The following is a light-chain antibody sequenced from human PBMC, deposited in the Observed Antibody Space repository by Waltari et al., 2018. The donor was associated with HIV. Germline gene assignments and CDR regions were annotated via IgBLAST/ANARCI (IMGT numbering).Light chain of an antibody. J-gene: IGKJ3*01. V-gene: IGKV4-1*01. CDR3: QQYYSTLLFT. CDR2: WAS. CDR1: QSVLCSSNNKNY. Sequence: DIVMTQSPHFLACSLGDRATINCKFSQSVLCSSNNKNYLAWYQQKPGQPPKLLIYWASTRESGVPDRFSGSGSGTDFTLTISSLQAEDVAVYYCQQYYSTLLFTFGPGTKVDIK.